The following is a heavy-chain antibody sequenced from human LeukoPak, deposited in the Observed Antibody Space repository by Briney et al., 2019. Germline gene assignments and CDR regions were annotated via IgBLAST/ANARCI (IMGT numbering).Heavy chain of an antibody. Sequence: PGGSLRLSCAASGFTFSSYWMSWVRQAPGKGLEWVANIKEDGSEKHYVDSVKGRFTISRDNAKNSLYLQMNSLRAEDTAVYYCARDYTGGWNDYWGQGTLVTVSS. CDR1: GFTFSSYW. CDR2: IKEDGSEK. CDR3: ARDYTGGWNDY. V-gene: IGHV3-7*01. J-gene: IGHJ4*02. D-gene: IGHD7-27*01.